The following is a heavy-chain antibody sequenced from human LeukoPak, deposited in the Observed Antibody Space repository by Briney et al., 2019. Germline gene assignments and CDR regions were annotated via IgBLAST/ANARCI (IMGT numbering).Heavy chain of an antibody. CDR1: GGSISSGSYY. CDR3: ARERLSTFDY. J-gene: IGHJ4*02. V-gene: IGHV4-61*02. CDR2: IYTSGST. Sequence: SQTLSLTCTVSGGSISSGSYYWSWIRQPAGKGLEWIGRIYTSGSTNYNPSLKSRVTISVDTSKNQFSLKLSSVTAADTAVYYCARERLSTFDYWGQGTLVTVSS. D-gene: IGHD2-2*01.